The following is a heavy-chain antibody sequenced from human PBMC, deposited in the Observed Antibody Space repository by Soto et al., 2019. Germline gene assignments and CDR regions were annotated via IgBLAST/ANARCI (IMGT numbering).Heavy chain of an antibody. CDR3: ATQQGYYGPCGYCFDY. Sequence: SETLSLTCTVSGGSISSSGYYWGWIRQPPGKGLEWIGNIYYSGSTYNNPTLKSRVTISIDTSKNQFSLKLSSITAADEAGDYCATQQGYYGPCGYCFDYWGLGTQATVSS. V-gene: IGHV4-39*01. J-gene: IGHJ4*02. CDR2: IYYSGST. D-gene: IGHD3-10*01. CDR1: GGSISSSGYY.